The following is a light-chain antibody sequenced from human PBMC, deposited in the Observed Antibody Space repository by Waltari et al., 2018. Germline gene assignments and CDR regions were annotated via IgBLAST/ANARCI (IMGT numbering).Light chain of an antibody. CDR1: SRDGGSSTF. Sequence: QSALTQPASVSGSPGQSITISCTGTSRDGGSSTFVSWYQQSPGKAPKVVIYEGNKRPSGVSEWFSGSKSGNTASLTIAGLQAEDEAFYYCCSYAGSGTLVYAFGSGTEVTVL. CDR2: EGN. V-gene: IGLV2-23*03. J-gene: IGLJ1*01. CDR3: CSYAGSGTLVYA.